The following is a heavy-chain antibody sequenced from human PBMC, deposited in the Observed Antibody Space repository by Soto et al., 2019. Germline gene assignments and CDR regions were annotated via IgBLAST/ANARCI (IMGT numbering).Heavy chain of an antibody. D-gene: IGHD3-10*01. CDR2: ISGSGGST. J-gene: IGHJ5*02. CDR1: GFTFSSYA. CDR3: AKLIHGEVPRLLEHDWFDH. V-gene: IGHV3-23*01. Sequence: PGGSLRLSCAASGFTFSSYAMSWVRQAPGKGLEWVSAISGSGGSTYYADSVKGRFTISRDNSNNTLYLQMNSLRAEDTAVYYCAKLIHGEVPRLLEHDWFDHWGQGPPVTVSS.